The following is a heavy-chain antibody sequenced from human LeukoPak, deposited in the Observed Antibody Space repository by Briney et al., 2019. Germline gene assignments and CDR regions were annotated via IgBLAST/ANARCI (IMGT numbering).Heavy chain of an antibody. CDR1: IGSISNYY. CDR3: ARDYYDSSGYTRYNWFDP. Sequence: SQTLSLTCSVSIGSISNYYWSWIRQPPGKGLEWIGEINHSGSTNYNPSLKSRVTISVDTSKNQFSLKLSSVTAADTAVYYCARDYYDSSGYTRYNWFDPWGQGTLVTVSS. V-gene: IGHV4-34*01. CDR2: INHSGST. D-gene: IGHD3-22*01. J-gene: IGHJ5*02.